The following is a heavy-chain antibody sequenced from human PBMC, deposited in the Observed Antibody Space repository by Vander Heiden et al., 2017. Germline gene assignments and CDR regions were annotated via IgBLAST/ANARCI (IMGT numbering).Heavy chain of an antibody. Sequence: QVRLVDSGGGLVQPGRSLRLSCAASGSTFSTYGINWVRQAPGEGLQWVAVTWYEGNSEFYADSVKGRFTISKDNIRSIVYLQMNSLRVEDTAVYYCTRDQGSSASMDVWGHGTTVIVSS. CDR2: TWYEGNSE. J-gene: IGHJ6*02. CDR3: TRDQGSSASMDV. V-gene: IGHV3-33*01. CDR1: GSTFSTYG. D-gene: IGHD6-19*01.